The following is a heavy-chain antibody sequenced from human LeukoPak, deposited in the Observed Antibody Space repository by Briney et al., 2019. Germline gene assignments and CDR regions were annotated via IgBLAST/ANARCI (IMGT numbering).Heavy chain of an antibody. CDR1: GFTFSSYW. V-gene: IGHV3-7*03. CDR2: IKQDGSEK. Sequence: GGSLRLSCAASGFTFSSYWMSWVRQAPGKGLEWVANIKQDGSEKYYVDSVKGRFTISRDNAKNSLYLQMNSLRAEDTAVCYCARHAGYCSGGSCYDDAFDIWGRGTMVTVSS. CDR3: ARHAGYCSGGSCYDDAFDI. D-gene: IGHD2-15*01. J-gene: IGHJ3*02.